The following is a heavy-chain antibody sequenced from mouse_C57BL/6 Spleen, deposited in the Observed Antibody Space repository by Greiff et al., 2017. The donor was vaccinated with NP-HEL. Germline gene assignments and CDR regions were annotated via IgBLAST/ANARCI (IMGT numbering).Heavy chain of an antibody. CDR2: INPSSGYT. CDR3: ARWGSNYEGGFFAY. J-gene: IGHJ3*01. D-gene: IGHD2-5*01. V-gene: IGHV1-7*01. Sequence: VQLQQSGAELAKPGASVKLSCKASGYTFTSYWMHWVKQRPGQGLEWIGYINPSSGYTKYNQKFKDKATLTADTSSSTAYMQLSSLTYEDSAVYYCARWGSNYEGGFFAYWGQGTLVTVSA. CDR1: GYTFTSYW.